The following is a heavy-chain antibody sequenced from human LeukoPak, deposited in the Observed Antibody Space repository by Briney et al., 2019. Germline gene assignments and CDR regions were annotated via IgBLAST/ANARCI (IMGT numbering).Heavy chain of an antibody. CDR1: GFTFDDYA. CDR3: AKHMGSSDFLDY. CDR2: ISWNSGSI. D-gene: IGHD6-19*01. V-gene: IGHV3-9*03. Sequence: GGSLRLSCAASGFTFDDYAMHWVRQAPGKGLEWVSGISWNSGSIGYADSVKGRFTISRDNAKNSLYLQMNSLRAEDMALYYCAKHMGSSDFLDYWGQGTLVTVSS. J-gene: IGHJ4*02.